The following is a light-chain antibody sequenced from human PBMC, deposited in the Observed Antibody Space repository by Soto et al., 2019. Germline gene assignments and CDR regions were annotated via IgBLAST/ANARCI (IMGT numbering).Light chain of an antibody. Sequence: SGPQGESVSIGPTASQSVSNNYLAWYQQKPGQAPRLLIYGASNRATGIPDRFSGSGSGTDFTLTISRLEPEDFAVYYCQQYGSSGTFGQGTKVDIK. V-gene: IGKV3-20*01. CDR1: QSVSNNY. J-gene: IGKJ1*01. CDR2: GAS. CDR3: QQYGSSGT.